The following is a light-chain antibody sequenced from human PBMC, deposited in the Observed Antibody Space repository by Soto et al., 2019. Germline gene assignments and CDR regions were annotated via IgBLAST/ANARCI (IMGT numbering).Light chain of an antibody. CDR1: QDISNF. CDR3: QQTKSFSRT. Sequence: DIQMPQSQSSVSASVGDRVSITCRASQDISNFLGWYQQKPGEAPKLLIYDASTLEGDVPSRFSGSGSGTDFTLTISSLQPEDFATYYCQQTKSFSRTFGGGTKVDIK. V-gene: IGKV1-12*01. CDR2: DAS. J-gene: IGKJ4*01.